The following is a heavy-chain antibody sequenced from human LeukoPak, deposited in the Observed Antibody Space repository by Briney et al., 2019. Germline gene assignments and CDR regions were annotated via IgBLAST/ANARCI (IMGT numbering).Heavy chain of an antibody. V-gene: IGHV1-69*06. J-gene: IGHJ4*02. D-gene: IGHD5-18*01. CDR1: GYTFTSYD. CDR2: IIPMSGTV. CDR3: ARETGYAYGRAPLDY. Sequence: SVKVSCKASGYTFTSYDINWVRQAPGQGLEWMGGIIPMSGTVNNAQKFQGRVTITADKSTGTAYMELSSLRSDDTAVYYCARETGYAYGRAPLDYWGQGTLVTVSS.